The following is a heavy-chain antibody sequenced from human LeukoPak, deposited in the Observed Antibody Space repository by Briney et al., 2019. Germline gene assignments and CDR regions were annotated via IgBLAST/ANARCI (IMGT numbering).Heavy chain of an antibody. Sequence: GESLKISGKGSGYSFTSYWIGGLRQMPGKGLSWMGIIYPGDSGTRYSPSFQGQVTISADTSISTAYLQWTSLKASDTAMYYCARHLWFGESAPFDIWGQGTMVTVSS. CDR2: IYPGDSGT. V-gene: IGHV5-51*01. J-gene: IGHJ3*02. D-gene: IGHD3-10*01. CDR3: ARHLWFGESAPFDI. CDR1: GYSFTSYW.